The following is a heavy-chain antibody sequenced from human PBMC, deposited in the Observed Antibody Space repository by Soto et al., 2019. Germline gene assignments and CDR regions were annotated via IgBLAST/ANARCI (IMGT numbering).Heavy chain of an antibody. CDR2: ITSSGTTV. J-gene: IGHJ4*02. D-gene: IGHD6-13*01. Sequence: EVHLVESGGGLVQPGGSLRLSCAASGFTFSSYSLNWVRQAPGKGLEWVSYITSSGTTVYYADSVRGRFTISRDNAKNSPDLQMNRLREDDTALYYCARGSSNWAYYFDFWGQGTLVTVSS. CDR1: GFTFSSYS. V-gene: IGHV3-48*02. CDR3: ARGSSNWAYYFDF.